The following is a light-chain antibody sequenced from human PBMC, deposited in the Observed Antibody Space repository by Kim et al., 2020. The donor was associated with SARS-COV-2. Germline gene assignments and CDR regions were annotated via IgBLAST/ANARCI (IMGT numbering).Light chain of an antibody. CDR2: WAS. V-gene: IGKV4-1*01. CDR3: QQYYSTPVT. J-gene: IGKJ2*01. CDR1: QSVLYSSNNKNY. Sequence: DIVMTQSPDSLAVSLGERDTINCKSSQSVLYSSNNKNYLAWYQQKPGQPPKLLIYWASTRESGVPDRFSGSGSGTDFTLTISSLQAEDVAVYYCQQYYSTPVTFGQGTKLEI.